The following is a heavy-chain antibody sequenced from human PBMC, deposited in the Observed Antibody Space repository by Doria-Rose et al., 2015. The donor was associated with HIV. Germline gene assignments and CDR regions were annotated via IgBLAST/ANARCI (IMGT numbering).Heavy chain of an antibody. J-gene: IGHJ4*02. V-gene: IGHV4-59*01. D-gene: IGHD3-3*01. CDR2: IYYRGST. CDR1: GDSISNYY. CDR3: ARGGWTFGVVNY. Sequence: QVQLPESGPGLVKPSESLSLTCTVSGDSISNYYWSWIRQTPGKGLEWIGYIYYRGSTNYNPSLRSRVTTSVDTSRNQFSLKLRSVTAADTAIYYCARGGWTFGVVNYWGQGTLVTVSS.